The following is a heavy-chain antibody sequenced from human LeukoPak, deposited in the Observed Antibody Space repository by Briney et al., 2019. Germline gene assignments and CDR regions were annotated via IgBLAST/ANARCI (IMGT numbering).Heavy chain of an antibody. CDR1: GYTFTSYD. V-gene: IGHV1-8*01. J-gene: IGHJ6*02. CDR2: MNPNSGNT. Sequence: ASVKVSCKASGYTFTSYDINWVRQATGQGLEWMGWMNPNSGNTGYAQKFQGRVTMTRNTSISTAYMELSSLRSEDTAVYYCARGDHYGFWSGLRVYGMDVWGQGTTVTVSS. D-gene: IGHD3-3*01. CDR3: ARGDHYGFWSGLRVYGMDV.